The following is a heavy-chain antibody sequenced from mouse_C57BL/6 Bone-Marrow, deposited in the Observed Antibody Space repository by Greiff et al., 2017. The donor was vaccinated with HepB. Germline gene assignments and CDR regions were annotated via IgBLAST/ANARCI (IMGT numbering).Heavy chain of an antibody. CDR2: ISNGGGST. CDR3: ARREGYAMDY. CDR1: GFTFSDYY. V-gene: IGHV5-12*01. Sequence: EVQRVESGGGLVQPGESLKLSCAASGFTFSDYYMYWVRQTPEKRLEWVAYISNGGGSTYYPDTVKGRFTISRDNAKNTLYLQMSRLKSEDTAMYYCARREGYAMDYWGQGTSVTVSS. J-gene: IGHJ4*01.